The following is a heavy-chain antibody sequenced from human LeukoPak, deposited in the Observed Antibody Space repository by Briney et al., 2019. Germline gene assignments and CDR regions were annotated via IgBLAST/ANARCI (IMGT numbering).Heavy chain of an antibody. D-gene: IGHD3-22*01. Sequence: GASVKVSCKASGYTFTGYYMHWVRQAPGQGLEWMGWINPNSGGTNYAQKFQGRVTMTRDTSISTAYMELSRLRSDDTAVYYCARDLYYYDSSGPNYFDYWGQGTLVTVSS. V-gene: IGHV1-2*02. CDR2: INPNSGGT. CDR1: GYTFTGYY. J-gene: IGHJ4*02. CDR3: ARDLYYYDSSGPNYFDY.